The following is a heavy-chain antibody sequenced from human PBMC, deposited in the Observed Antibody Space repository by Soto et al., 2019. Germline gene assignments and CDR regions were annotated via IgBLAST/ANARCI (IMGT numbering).Heavy chain of an antibody. Sequence: PGGSLRLSCAASGFTFSSYGMHWVRQAPGKGLEWVAVISYDGSNKYYADSVKGRFTISRDNSKNTLYLQMNSLRAEDTAVYYCAKEEYGDYRGYYFDYWGQGTLVTSPQ. CDR1: GFTFSSYG. CDR2: ISYDGSNK. V-gene: IGHV3-30*18. J-gene: IGHJ4*02. CDR3: AKEEYGDYRGYYFDY. D-gene: IGHD4-17*01.